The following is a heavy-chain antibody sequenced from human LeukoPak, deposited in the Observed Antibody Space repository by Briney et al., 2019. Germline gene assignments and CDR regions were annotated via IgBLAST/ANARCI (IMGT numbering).Heavy chain of an antibody. D-gene: IGHD5-18*01. CDR2: IYTSGST. J-gene: IGHJ4*02. Sequence: SETLSLTCTVSGGSISSGSYYWSWIRQPAGKGLEWIGRIYTSGSTNYNPSLKSRVTISVDTSKNQFSLKLSSVTAADTAVYYCARGYSYGRYFDYWGQGTLVTVSS. V-gene: IGHV4-61*02. CDR1: GGSISSGSYY. CDR3: ARGYSYGRYFDY.